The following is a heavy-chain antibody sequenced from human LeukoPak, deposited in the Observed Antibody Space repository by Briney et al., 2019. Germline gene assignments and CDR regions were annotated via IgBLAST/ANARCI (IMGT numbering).Heavy chain of an antibody. CDR1: GYSFTSYW. D-gene: IGHD5-24*01. CDR3: ARHRVEMATTYYYYYYYMDV. Sequence: GESLQISCKGSGYSFTSYWIGWVRQMPGKGLEWMGIIYPGDSDTRYSPSFQGQVTISADKSISTAYLQWSSLKASDTAMYYCARHRVEMATTYYYYYYYMDVWGKGTTVTVSS. V-gene: IGHV5-51*01. J-gene: IGHJ6*03. CDR2: IYPGDSDT.